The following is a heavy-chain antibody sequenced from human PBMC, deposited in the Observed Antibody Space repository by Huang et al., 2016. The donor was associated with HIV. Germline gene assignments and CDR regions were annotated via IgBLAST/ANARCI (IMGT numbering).Heavy chain of an antibody. CDR1: GFTFSSYW. CDR2: INSDGSSS. D-gene: IGHD3-22*01. J-gene: IGHJ4*02. V-gene: IGHV3-74*01. CDR3: VRDPRIQSWLNYFDY. Sequence: EVQLVESGGGLVQPGGSLRLSCAASGFTFSSYWLHWVRQAPGKGLFCVSRINSDGSSSGCADSVKGRFNISRDNAKNTLYLQMNSLRAEDTAVYYCVRDPRIQSWLNYFDYWGQGTLVSVSS.